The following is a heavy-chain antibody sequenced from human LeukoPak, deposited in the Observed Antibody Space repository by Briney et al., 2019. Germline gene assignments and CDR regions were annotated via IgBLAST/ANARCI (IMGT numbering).Heavy chain of an antibody. D-gene: IGHD6-13*01. CDR1: GFTFSDYY. CDR2: ISGSGGST. CDR3: AKDFVSGIAAAGAPFDY. Sequence: GGSLRLSCAASGFTFSDYYMSWVRQAPGKGLEWVSAISGSGGSTYYADSVKGRFTISRDNSKNTLYLQMNSLRAEDTAVYYCAKDFVSGIAAAGAPFDYWGQGTLVTVSS. J-gene: IGHJ4*02. V-gene: IGHV3-23*01.